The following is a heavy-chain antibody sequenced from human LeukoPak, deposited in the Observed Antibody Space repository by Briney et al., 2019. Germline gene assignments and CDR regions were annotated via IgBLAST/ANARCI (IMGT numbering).Heavy chain of an antibody. CDR1: GFTFSRYG. Sequence: PGRSLRLSCSASGFTFSRYGMHWVRQAPGKGLEWVAAIWYDGSNKYYADSVKGRFTISRDNSKNTLSLQMNSLRAEDTAVYYCAKYYYDSSGLFDYWGQGALVTVSS. J-gene: IGHJ4*02. D-gene: IGHD3-22*01. CDR3: AKYYYDSSGLFDY. CDR2: IWYDGSNK. V-gene: IGHV3-33*06.